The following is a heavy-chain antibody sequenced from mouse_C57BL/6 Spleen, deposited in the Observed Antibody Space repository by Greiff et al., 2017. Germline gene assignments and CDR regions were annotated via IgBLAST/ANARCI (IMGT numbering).Heavy chain of an antibody. CDR2: ISSGSSTI. J-gene: IGHJ3*01. V-gene: IGHV5-17*01. CDR3: ARDPWFAG. Sequence: VQLKESGGGLVKPGGSLKLSCAASGFTFSDSGMHWVRQAPEKGLEWVAYISSGSSTIYYADPVKGLFTISRDTAKNTLFLQMTSLRSEDTAMYYGARDPWFAGWGQGTLVTVSA. CDR1: GFTFSDSG.